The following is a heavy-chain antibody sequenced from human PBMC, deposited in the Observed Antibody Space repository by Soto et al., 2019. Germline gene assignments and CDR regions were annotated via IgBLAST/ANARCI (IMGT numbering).Heavy chain of an antibody. CDR1: GGTFSTYA. D-gene: IGHD6-19*01. CDR2: IIPIFRTT. CDR3: GREWARTNGWPLTPNYGMDV. J-gene: IGHJ6*02. V-gene: IGHV1-69*01. Sequence: QVQLVQSGAEVKKPGSSVKVSCKTSGGTFSTYAISWVRQAPGQGLEWMGGIIPIFRTTNYAQKFRCRVTITADESTGTAFMELSSLGTEDSAMYYCGREWARTNGWPLTPNYGMDVWGQGTTVTVS.